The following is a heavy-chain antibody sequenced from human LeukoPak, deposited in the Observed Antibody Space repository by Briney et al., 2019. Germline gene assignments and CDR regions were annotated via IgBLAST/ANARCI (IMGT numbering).Heavy chain of an antibody. CDR1: GLTVSSNY. V-gene: IGHV3-53*01. Sequence: GGSLRLSCAASGLTVSSNYMSWVRQAPGKGLEWVSVIYSGGSTYYADSVKGRLTISRDNAKNLLYLQMSGLRAEDTAVYYCARERGAGYGSGNYPSDYWGQGTLVTVSS. CDR2: IYSGGST. D-gene: IGHD3-10*01. J-gene: IGHJ4*02. CDR3: ARERGAGYGSGNYPSDY.